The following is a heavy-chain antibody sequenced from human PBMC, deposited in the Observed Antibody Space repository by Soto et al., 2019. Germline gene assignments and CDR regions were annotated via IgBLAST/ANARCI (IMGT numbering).Heavy chain of an antibody. Sequence: SETLSLTCAVSGGSISSGGYSWSWIRQPPGKGLEWIGYIYHSGSTYYNPSLKSRVTISVDRSKNQFSLKLSSVTAADTAVYYCARGITIFGVASLSGLDVWGQGTTVTVSS. D-gene: IGHD3-3*01. J-gene: IGHJ6*02. V-gene: IGHV4-30-2*01. CDR3: ARGITIFGVASLSGLDV. CDR2: IYHSGST. CDR1: GGSISSGGYS.